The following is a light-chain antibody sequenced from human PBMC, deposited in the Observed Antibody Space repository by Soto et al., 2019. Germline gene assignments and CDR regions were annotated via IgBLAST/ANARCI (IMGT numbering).Light chain of an antibody. Sequence: EIVMTQSPATLSVSPGERATLSCRASQSVSSNLAWYQQRPGLAPRLLIYGASTRAAGIPDRFSGSGSGTDFTLTITRLEPEDSAVYFCQQYTGPPTTFGQGTRLEIK. V-gene: IGKV3D-15*01. J-gene: IGKJ5*01. CDR2: GAS. CDR1: QSVSSN. CDR3: QQYTGPPTT.